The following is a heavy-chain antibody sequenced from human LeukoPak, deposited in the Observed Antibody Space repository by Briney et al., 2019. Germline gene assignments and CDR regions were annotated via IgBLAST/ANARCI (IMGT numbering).Heavy chain of an antibody. CDR1: GGSISSSSYY. V-gene: IGHV4-39*01. CDR2: IYYSGST. CDR3: ARSNSRGYGGAVDY. Sequence: SSETLSLTCTVSGGSISSSSYYWGWTRQPPGKGLEWIGSIYYSGSTYYNPSLKSRVTISVDTSKNQFSLKLSSVTAADTAVYYCARSNSRGYGGAVDYWGQGTLVTVSS. D-gene: IGHD4-23*01. J-gene: IGHJ4*02.